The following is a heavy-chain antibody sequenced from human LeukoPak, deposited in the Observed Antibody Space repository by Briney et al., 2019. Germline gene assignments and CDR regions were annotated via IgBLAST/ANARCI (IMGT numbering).Heavy chain of an antibody. D-gene: IGHD2-21*01. CDR1: GYTFTSYY. CDR3: ARGIVVAQGGYYYYYGMDV. J-gene: IGHJ6*02. V-gene: IGHV1-46*01. Sequence: GASVKVSCKASGYTFTSYYMHWVRQAPGQGLEWMGIINPSGGSTSYAQKFQGRVTITTDESTSTAYMELSSLRSEDTAVYYCARGIVVAQGGYYYYYGMDVWGQGTTVTVSS. CDR2: INPSGGST.